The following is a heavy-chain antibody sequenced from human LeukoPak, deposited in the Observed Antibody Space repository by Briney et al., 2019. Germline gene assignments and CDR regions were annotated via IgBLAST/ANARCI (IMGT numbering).Heavy chain of an antibody. CDR2: INPSGSST. D-gene: IGHD1-1*01. CDR1: GYSFTSHY. V-gene: IGHV1-46*01. J-gene: IGHJ4*02. CDR3: ARDKNWSFVN. Sequence: ASVKVSCKASGYSFTSHYMHWVRQAPGQGLEWLGLINPSGSSTLYAQKFQGRVTMTRDMSTTTDYMELRNLRSDDTAVYFCARDKNWSFVNWGQGTLVTVSS.